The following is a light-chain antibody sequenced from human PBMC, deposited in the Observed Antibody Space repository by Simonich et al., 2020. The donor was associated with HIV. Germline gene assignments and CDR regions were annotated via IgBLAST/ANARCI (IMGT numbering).Light chain of an antibody. CDR3: QQYYSTPPWT. CDR2: SAA. Sequence: IQMTQSPSSLSGSGGDRVTITCRASHSISSYLNWYQQKPGKAPKLLIDSAATLQSALPSRFIGSASGTDCTLTISSLQPEDFATYYCQQYYSTPPWTFGQGTKVEIK. V-gene: IGKV1-39*01. J-gene: IGKJ1*01. CDR1: HSISSY.